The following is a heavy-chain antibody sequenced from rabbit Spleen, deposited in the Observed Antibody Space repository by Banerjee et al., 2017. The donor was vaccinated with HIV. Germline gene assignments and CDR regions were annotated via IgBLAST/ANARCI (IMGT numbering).Heavy chain of an antibody. J-gene: IGHJ6*01. CDR3: ARDTSSSFSSYGMDL. CDR2: IDTGSSGFT. CDR1: GIDFSSSSY. D-gene: IGHD1-1*01. V-gene: IGHV1S40*01. Sequence: QSLEESGGDLVKPGGTLTLTCKASGIDFSSSSYMCWVRQAPGKGLEWIACIDTGSSGFTYFATWAKGRFTCSKTSSTTVTLQMTRLTAADTATYFCARDTSSSFSSYGMDLWGQGTLVTVS.